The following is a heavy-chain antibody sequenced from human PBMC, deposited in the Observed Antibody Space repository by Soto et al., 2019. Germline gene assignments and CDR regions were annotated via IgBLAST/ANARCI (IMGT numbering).Heavy chain of an antibody. CDR3: ARGRDGDY. CDR1: GYTFTSYG. V-gene: IGHV1-18*01. D-gene: IGHD6-6*01. Sequence: QVHLVQSGAEVKKPGASAKVSCKGSGYTFTSYGITWVRQAPGQGLEWMGWISAHNGNTDDAQRLQGRVTVTRDTSTSTADMELRSVRSDDTAVYYCARGRDGDYWGQGALVTVS. CDR2: ISAHNGNT. J-gene: IGHJ4*02.